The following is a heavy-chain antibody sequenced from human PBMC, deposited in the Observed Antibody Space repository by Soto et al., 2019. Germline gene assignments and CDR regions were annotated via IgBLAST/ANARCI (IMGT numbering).Heavy chain of an antibody. CDR2: INAGNGNT. V-gene: IGHV1-3*01. CDR1: GYTFTSYA. J-gene: IGHJ4*02. Sequence: ASVKVSCKASGYTFTSYAMHWVRQAPGQRLEWMGWINAGNGNTKYSQKFQGRVTITRDTSASTAYMELSSLRSEDTAVYYCARGISPYYDFWSGSQPLDYWGQGTLVTVSS. D-gene: IGHD3-3*01. CDR3: ARGISPYYDFWSGSQPLDY.